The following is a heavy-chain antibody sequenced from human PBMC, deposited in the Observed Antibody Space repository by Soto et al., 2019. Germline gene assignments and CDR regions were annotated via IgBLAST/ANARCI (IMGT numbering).Heavy chain of an antibody. CDR2: INHSGST. V-gene: IGHV4-34*01. Sequence: QVQLQQWGAGLLKPSETLSLTCAVYGGSFSGYYWSWIRQPPGKGLEWIGEINHSGSTNYNPSLTSRVTISVEKSKNKFSLKLSSVTAADTAVYYCDRGFLEWLGWREAPFCMDVWGQGTTVTVSS. D-gene: IGHD3-3*01. J-gene: IGHJ6*02. CDR3: DRGFLEWLGWREAPFCMDV. CDR1: GGSFSGYY.